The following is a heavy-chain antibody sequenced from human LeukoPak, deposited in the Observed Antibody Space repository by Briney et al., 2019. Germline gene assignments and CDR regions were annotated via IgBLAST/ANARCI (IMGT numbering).Heavy chain of an antibody. V-gene: IGHV3-48*04. CDR1: GFTFNSYS. CDR3: ARDSPIDYYGMDV. J-gene: IGHJ6*02. Sequence: GGSLRLSCAASGFTFNSYSMNWVRQAPGKGLEWISYISSSSSVYYADSVKGRFTISRDNAKNSLYLQMNSLRAEDTAVYYCARDSPIDYYGMDVWGQGTTVTVSS. CDR2: ISSSSSV.